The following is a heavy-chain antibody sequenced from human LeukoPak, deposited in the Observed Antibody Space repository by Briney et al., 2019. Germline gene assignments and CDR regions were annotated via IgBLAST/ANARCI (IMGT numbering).Heavy chain of an antibody. V-gene: IGHV6-1*01. J-gene: IGHJ3*02. D-gene: IGHD1-14*01. CDR1: GDSVSSERVA. CDR2: TCYRAKWYN. CDR3: ARDYHYAFDI. Sequence: SQTLSLTCAISGDSVSSERVAWNWIRQSPSIGLEWLGKTCYRAKWYNDYVDSVKSRITVNPDTSKNQVSLQLNSVTPEDTAVYYCARDYHYAFDIWGQGTVVTVSS.